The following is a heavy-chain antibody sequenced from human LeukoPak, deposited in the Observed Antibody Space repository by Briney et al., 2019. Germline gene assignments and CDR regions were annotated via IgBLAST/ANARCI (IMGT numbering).Heavy chain of an antibody. CDR1: GYTFTSYD. J-gene: IGHJ4*02. V-gene: IGHV1-8*01. CDR2: MNPNSGNT. D-gene: IGHD5-18*01. Sequence: ASVKVSCKASGYTFTSYDINWVRQATGQGLEWMGWMNPNSGNTGYAQKFQGRVTMTRNTSISTAYMELRSLRAEDTAVYYCANLGLRGYSYGLEYWGQGTLVTVSS. CDR3: ANLGLRGYSYGLEY.